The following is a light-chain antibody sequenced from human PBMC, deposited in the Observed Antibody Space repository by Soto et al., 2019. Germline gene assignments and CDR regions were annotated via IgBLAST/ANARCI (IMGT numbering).Light chain of an antibody. J-gene: IGKJ4*01. CDR3: QQYNNWPVT. CDR1: QDINRY. CDR2: DAS. V-gene: IGKV3-11*01. Sequence: EIVLTQSPATLSLSPGERATLSCRASQDINRYLAWYQQRPGQPPRLLIYDASDRASGIPARFSGSGWGTDFTLTISSLESEDFATYYCQQYNNWPVTFGGGTKVDIK.